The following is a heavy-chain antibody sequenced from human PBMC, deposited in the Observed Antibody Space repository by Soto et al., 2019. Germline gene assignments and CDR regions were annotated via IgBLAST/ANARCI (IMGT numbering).Heavy chain of an antibody. J-gene: IGHJ4*02. CDR2: ISYDGSNK. V-gene: IGHV3-30*18. Sequence: QVQLVESGGGVVQRGRSLRLSCAASGFTVSSYGMHWVRQAPGKGLEWVAVISYDGSNKYYADSVKGRFTISRDNSKNTLYLQMNSLRAEDTAVYYCAKDYSSWQLVPAFFDYCCQGTLVTVSS. D-gene: IGHD6-6*01. CDR1: GFTVSSYG. CDR3: AKDYSSWQLVPAFFDY.